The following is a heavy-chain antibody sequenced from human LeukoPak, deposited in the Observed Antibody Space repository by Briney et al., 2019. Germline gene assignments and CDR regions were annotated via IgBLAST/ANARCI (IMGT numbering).Heavy chain of an antibody. D-gene: IGHD6-6*01. CDR3: ARGARPVDY. J-gene: IGHJ4*02. V-gene: IGHV3-74*01. CDR2: IHSDGSST. CDR1: GFTFSSTW. Sequence: GGSLRLSCAASGFTFSSTWMHWFRQAPGKGPVWVSRIHSDGSSTIYADSVKGRFTISRDNAKNSLYLQMNSLRAEDTAVYYCARGARPVDYWGQGTLVTVSS.